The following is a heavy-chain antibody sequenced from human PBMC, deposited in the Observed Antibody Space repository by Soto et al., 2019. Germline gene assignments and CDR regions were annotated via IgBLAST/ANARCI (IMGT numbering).Heavy chain of an antibody. D-gene: IGHD3-16*02. Sequence: QVQLQESGPGLVKPSQTLSLTCTVSGGSISSGGYYWSWIRQHPGKGLEWIGYIYYSGSTYYNPSLTSRVTISVDTSKNQFSLKLSSVTAADTAVYYCARDNIGADIEASYYYYGMDVWGQGTTVTVSS. V-gene: IGHV4-31*03. CDR1: GGSISSGGYY. J-gene: IGHJ6*02. CDR3: ARDNIGADIEASYYYYGMDV. CDR2: IYYSGST.